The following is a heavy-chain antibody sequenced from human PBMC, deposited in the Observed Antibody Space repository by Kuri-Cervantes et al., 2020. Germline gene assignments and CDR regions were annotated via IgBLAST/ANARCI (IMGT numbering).Heavy chain of an antibody. CDR1: GGSISSYY. Sequence: SETLSLTCTVSGGSISSYYWSWIRQPAGKGLEWIGYIYYSGSTNYNPSLKSRVTISVDTSKNQFSLKLSSVTAADTAVYYCARYSSSWYLDYWGQGTLVTVSS. V-gene: IGHV4-59*01. CDR2: IYYSGST. D-gene: IGHD6-13*01. J-gene: IGHJ4*02. CDR3: ARYSSSWYLDY.